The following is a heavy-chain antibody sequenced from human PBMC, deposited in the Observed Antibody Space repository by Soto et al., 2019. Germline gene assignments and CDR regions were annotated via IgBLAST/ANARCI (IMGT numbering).Heavy chain of an antibody. D-gene: IGHD4-17*01. CDR3: AKDLVTVTTYFDY. CDR2: ISGSGGST. J-gene: IGHJ4*02. V-gene: IGHV3-23*01. Sequence: SLRLSCAASGFTFSSYALSLVRQAPGKGLEWVSAISGSGGSTYYADSVKGRFTISRDNSKNTLYLQMNSLRAEDTAVYYCAKDLVTVTTYFDYWGQGTLVTVSS. CDR1: GFTFSSYA.